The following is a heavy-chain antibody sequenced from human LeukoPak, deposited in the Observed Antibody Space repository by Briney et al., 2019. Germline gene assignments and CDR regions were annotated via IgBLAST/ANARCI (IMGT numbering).Heavy chain of an antibody. CDR3: AKDRIVATTIHLNWFDP. V-gene: IGHV3-23*01. Sequence: GGSLRLSCAASGFTFSSYGMSWVRQAPGKGLEWVSAISGSGGSTYYADSVKGRFTISRDNSKNTLYLQMNSLRAEDTAVYYCAKDRIVATTIHLNWFDPWGQGTLVTVSS. CDR2: ISGSGGST. CDR1: GFTFSSYG. D-gene: IGHD5-12*01. J-gene: IGHJ5*02.